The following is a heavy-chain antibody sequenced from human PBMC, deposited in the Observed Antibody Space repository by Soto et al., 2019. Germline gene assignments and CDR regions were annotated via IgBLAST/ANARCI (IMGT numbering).Heavy chain of an antibody. D-gene: IGHD5-12*01. CDR3: AVEMATIKSRLPDY. V-gene: IGHV3-30-3*01. J-gene: IGHJ4*02. CDR1: GFTFSSGA. Sequence: PGGALRVPFSAAGFTFSSGAMVWVSQAPVKGLEWVAVISYDGSNKYYADSVKGRFTISRDNSKNTLYLQMNSLRAADTAVYYCAVEMATIKSRLPDYWCQGTLVTV. CDR2: ISYDGSNK.